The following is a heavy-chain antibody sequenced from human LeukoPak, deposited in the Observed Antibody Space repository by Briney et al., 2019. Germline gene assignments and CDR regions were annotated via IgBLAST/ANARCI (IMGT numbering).Heavy chain of an antibody. CDR3: ARVVLDYYGSGSYYTARWFDP. Sequence: SETLSLTCTVYGGSFSGYYWGWIRQPPGKGLEWIGSIYYSGSTYYNPSLKSRVTISVDTSKNQFSLKLSSVTAADTAVYYCARVVLDYYGSGSYYTARWFDPWGQGTLVTVSS. CDR1: GGSFSGYY. J-gene: IGHJ5*02. CDR2: IYYSGST. V-gene: IGHV4-39*07. D-gene: IGHD3-10*01.